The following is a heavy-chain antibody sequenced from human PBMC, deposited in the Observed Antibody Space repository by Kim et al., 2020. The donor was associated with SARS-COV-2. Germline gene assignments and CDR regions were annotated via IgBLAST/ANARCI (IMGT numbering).Heavy chain of an antibody. CDR1: GFTFTSSA. V-gene: IGHV1-58*02. J-gene: IGHJ4*02. CDR2: IVVGSGNT. CDR3: AACSGGSCYKLGY. D-gene: IGHD2-15*01. Sequence: SVKVSCKASGFTFTSSAMQWVRQARGQRLEWIGWIVVGSGNTNYAQKFQERVTITRDMSTSTAYMELSSLRSEDTAVYYCAACSGGSCYKLGYWGQGTLVTVSS.